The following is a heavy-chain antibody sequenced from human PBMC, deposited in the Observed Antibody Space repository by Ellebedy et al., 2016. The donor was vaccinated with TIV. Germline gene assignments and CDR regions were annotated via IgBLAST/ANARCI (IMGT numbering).Heavy chain of an antibody. J-gene: IGHJ4*02. CDR3: ARGGYYYDSSGLGD. CDR1: GFTFSSYD. D-gene: IGHD3-22*01. CDR2: IGTAGDT. Sequence: GESLKISXAASGFTFSSYDMHWVRQATGKGLEWVSAIGTAGDTYYPGSVKGRFTISRENAKNSLYLQMNSLRAWDTAVYYCARGGYYYDSSGLGDWGQGTLVTVSS. V-gene: IGHV3-13*01.